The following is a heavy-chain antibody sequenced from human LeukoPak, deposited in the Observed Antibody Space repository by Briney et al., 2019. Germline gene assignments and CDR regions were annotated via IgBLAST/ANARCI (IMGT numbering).Heavy chain of an antibody. CDR3: AKTYQDIVVVPDAIFDY. CDR1: GFTFSGYS. CDR2: ISSSSDYI. Sequence: GGSLRLSCAASGFTFSGYSMNWVRQAPGKGLEWVSSISSSSDYIYYADSVKGRFTISRDNSKNTLFLQMNSLRADDTAVYYCAKTYQDIVVVPDAIFDYWGQGTLVSVSS. J-gene: IGHJ4*02. V-gene: IGHV3-21*04. D-gene: IGHD2-2*01.